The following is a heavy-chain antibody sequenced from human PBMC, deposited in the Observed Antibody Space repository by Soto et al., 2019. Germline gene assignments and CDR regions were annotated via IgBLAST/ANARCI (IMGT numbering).Heavy chain of an antibody. CDR2: ISGSGRGGST. CDR3: AKDNVIPALTTHYYYYAMDV. Sequence: EVQLLESGGGLVQPGGSLRLSCAASGFTFGSYAMSWVRQTPGKGLEWISTISGSGRGGSTYYVDSVKGRFTISRDNSKHTLYLQMNSLRAEDTAVYYCAKDNVIPALTTHYYYYAMDVWGQGTTVPVSS. CDR1: GFTFGSYA. J-gene: IGHJ6*02. D-gene: IGHD2-2*01. V-gene: IGHV3-23*01.